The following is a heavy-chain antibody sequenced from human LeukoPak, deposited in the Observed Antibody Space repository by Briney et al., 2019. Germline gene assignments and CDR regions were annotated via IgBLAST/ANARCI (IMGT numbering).Heavy chain of an antibody. CDR1: GYTFTGYY. D-gene: IGHD1-26*01. CDR3: ARGRIRGSYSREVGVQGY. Sequence: ASVKVSCKASGYTFTGYYMHWVRQAPGQGLEWMGWMNPNSGNTGYAQKFQGRVTMTRNTSISAAYMELSSLRSEDTAVYYCARGRIRGSYSREVGVQGYWGQGTLVTVSS. V-gene: IGHV1-8*02. J-gene: IGHJ4*02. CDR2: MNPNSGNT.